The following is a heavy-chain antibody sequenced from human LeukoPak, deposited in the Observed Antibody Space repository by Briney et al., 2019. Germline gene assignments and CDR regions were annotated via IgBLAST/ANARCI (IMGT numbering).Heavy chain of an antibody. CDR3: AREPGYCSSTSCYTNYYYGMDV. D-gene: IGHD2-2*02. CDR2: IYYSGST. CDR1: GGSISSSSYY. J-gene: IGHJ6*02. V-gene: IGHV4-39*07. Sequence: SSETLSLTCTVSGGSISSSSYYWGWIRQPPGKGLEWIGSIYYSGSTYYNPSLKSRVTISVDTSKNQFSLKLSSVTAADTAVYYCAREPGYCSSTSCYTNYYYGMDVWGQGTTVTVSS.